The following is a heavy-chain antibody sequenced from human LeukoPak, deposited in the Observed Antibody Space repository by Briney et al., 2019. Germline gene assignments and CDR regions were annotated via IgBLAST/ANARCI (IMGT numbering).Heavy chain of an antibody. CDR2: ISSSSSTI. Sequence: GGSLRLSCAASGFTFSSYNMKWVRQAPGKGLEWISYISSSSSTIFYADSVRGRFTISRDNAKNSLSLQMSSLRDEDTAVYYCARGAAGYVGASSFDYWGQGTLVTVSS. V-gene: IGHV3-48*02. CDR1: GFTFSSYN. CDR3: ARGAAGYVGASSFDY. J-gene: IGHJ4*02. D-gene: IGHD1-26*01.